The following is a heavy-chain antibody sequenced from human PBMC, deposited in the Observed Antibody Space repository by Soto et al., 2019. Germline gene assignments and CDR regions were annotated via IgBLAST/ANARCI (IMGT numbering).Heavy chain of an antibody. CDR2: ISGSGVDT. CDR3: AKAASWGTTKSFDY. V-gene: IGHV3-23*01. D-gene: IGHD1-26*01. CDR1: GFTFSEYA. Sequence: PGGSLRLSCAASGFTFSEYAMSWVRQAPGKGLEWVSAISGSGVDTYYADSVKGRFTISRDNSKNTLYLKMNSPRAEDTAVYYCAKAASWGTTKSFDYWGQGTLVTVSS. J-gene: IGHJ4*02.